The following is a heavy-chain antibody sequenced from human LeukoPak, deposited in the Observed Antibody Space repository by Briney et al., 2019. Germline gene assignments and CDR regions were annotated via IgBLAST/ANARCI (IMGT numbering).Heavy chain of an antibody. Sequence: GGSMRLSWAASGFTFSSFWMSWVRQAPGEGLEWVANIKQDGSEKFYVNSVKGRFTTSRDNAKTSLYLQMNSLTAEDTAVYYCGGGLVRGPKDYWGQRTLVTVSS. CDR2: IKQDGSEK. D-gene: IGHD3-10*01. J-gene: IGHJ4*02. CDR3: GGGLVRGPKDY. V-gene: IGHV3-7*01. CDR1: GFTFSSFW.